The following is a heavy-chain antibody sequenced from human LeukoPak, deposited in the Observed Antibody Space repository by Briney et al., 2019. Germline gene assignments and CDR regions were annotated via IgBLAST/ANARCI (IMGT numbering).Heavy chain of an antibody. D-gene: IGHD6-19*01. V-gene: IGHV1-2*02. CDR1: GYTFTSYY. J-gene: IGHJ3*02. CDR2: INPNSGGT. CDR3: ARAEIFQVAGPDAFDI. Sequence: GASVKVSCKTSGYTFTSYYIHWVRQAPEQGLEWMGWINPNSGGTNYAQKFQGRVTMTRDTSISTAYMELSRLRSDDTAVYYCARAEIFQVAGPDAFDIWGQGTMVTVSS.